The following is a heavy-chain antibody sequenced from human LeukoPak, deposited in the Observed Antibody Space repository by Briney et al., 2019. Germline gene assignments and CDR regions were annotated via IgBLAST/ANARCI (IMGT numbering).Heavy chain of an antibody. CDR3: ARDAQSKEWLPFDY. Sequence: PGGSLRLSCAASGFTFSSYSMNWVRQAPGKGLEWVSSISSSSSYIYYADSVKGRFTISRDNTKNSLYLQMNSLRAEDTAVYYCARDAQSKEWLPFDYWGQGTLVTVSS. CDR1: GFTFSSYS. D-gene: IGHD3-3*01. CDR2: ISSSSSYI. J-gene: IGHJ4*02. V-gene: IGHV3-21*01.